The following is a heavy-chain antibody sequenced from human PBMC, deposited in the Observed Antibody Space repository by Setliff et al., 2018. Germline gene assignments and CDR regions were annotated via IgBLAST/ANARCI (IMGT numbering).Heavy chain of an antibody. Sequence: EASVKVSCKVSGYTLTELSMHWVRQAPGKGLEWMGGFDPEDGETIYAQKFQGRVTMTEDTSTDTAYMELSSLRSEDTAVYYCARDPSLYCSSTSCSPHWFDPWGQGTLVTVSS. CDR3: ARDPSLYCSSTSCSPHWFDP. CDR2: FDPEDGET. J-gene: IGHJ5*02. V-gene: IGHV1-24*01. CDR1: GYTLTELS. D-gene: IGHD2-2*01.